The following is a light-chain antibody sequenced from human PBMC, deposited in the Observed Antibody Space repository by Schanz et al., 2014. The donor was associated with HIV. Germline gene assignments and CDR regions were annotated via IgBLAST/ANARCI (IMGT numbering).Light chain of an antibody. V-gene: IGLV2-23*01. Sequence: QSVLTQPASVSGSPGQSITISCTGTSSDVGDYNYVSWYQQHPGKAPKLMIYEGSKRPSGVSNRFSGSKSGNTASLTISGLQAEDEADYYCCSYAGSSTLVFGGGTKLTVL. CDR2: EGS. CDR1: SSDVGDYNY. J-gene: IGLJ3*02. CDR3: CSYAGSSTLV.